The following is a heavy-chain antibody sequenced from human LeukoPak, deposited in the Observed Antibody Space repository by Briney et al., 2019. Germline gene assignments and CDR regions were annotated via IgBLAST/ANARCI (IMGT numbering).Heavy chain of an antibody. V-gene: IGHV3-23*01. Sequence: GGSLRLSCAASGSSFSNYALTCVRQVPGKGLEWVSTISGSGGNTYYADSVKGRFTISRDNSKNTLFLQMNSLRAEDTAMFYCAHLTRGYSDSDYGSWGQGTLVTVSS. CDR1: GSSFSNYA. CDR3: AHLTRGYSDSDYGS. CDR2: ISGSGGNT. J-gene: IGHJ5*02. D-gene: IGHD5-12*01.